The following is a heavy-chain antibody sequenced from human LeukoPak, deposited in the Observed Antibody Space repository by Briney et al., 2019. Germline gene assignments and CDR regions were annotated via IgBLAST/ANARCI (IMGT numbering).Heavy chain of an antibody. Sequence: PGGSLRLSCAASGFTFSSYGMHWVRQAPGKGLEWVAFIRYDGSNKYYADSVKGRFTISRDNSKNTLYLQMNSLRAEDTAVYYCAKDYFRYENSSSSCDYWGQGTLVTVSS. CDR3: AKDYFRYENSSSSCDY. V-gene: IGHV3-30*02. CDR1: GFTFSSYG. J-gene: IGHJ4*02. D-gene: IGHD6-6*01. CDR2: IRYDGSNK.